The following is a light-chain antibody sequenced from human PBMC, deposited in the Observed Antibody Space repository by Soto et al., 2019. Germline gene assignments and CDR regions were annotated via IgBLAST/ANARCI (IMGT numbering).Light chain of an antibody. V-gene: IGKV3-15*01. CDR3: QQYKSWRT. Sequence: IVMTQPPATLSVSPGERATLSCRAGQSIDSKLAWYQQRPGQAPRLLIYAASTRATGIPARFSGSGSGTEFTLTISGLKSEDFGVYYCQQYKSWRTFGQGTNVEIK. J-gene: IGKJ1*01. CDR1: QSIDSK. CDR2: AAS.